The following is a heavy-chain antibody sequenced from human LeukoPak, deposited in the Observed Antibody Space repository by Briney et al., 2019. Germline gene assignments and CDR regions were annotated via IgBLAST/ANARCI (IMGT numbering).Heavy chain of an antibody. D-gene: IGHD6-6*01. V-gene: IGHV4-30-2*01. CDR2: IYHRGST. CDR1: GGSISSGGYS. J-gene: IGHJ5*02. Sequence: SQTLSLTCAVSGGSISSGGYSWSWIRQPPGKGLEWIGYIYHRGSTNYNPSLKSRVTISVDTSKNQFSLKLSSVTAADTAVYYCAGGGYGLYSSSSRGHWFDPWGQGTLVTVSS. CDR3: AGGGYGLYSSSSRGHWFDP.